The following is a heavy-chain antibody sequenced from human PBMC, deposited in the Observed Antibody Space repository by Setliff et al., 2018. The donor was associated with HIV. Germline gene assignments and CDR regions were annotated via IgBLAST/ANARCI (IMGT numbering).Heavy chain of an antibody. Sequence: LSLTCTVSGASISSYYWSWIRQPPGKGLEWVSGITWNGGVMGYVDSTRGRFTISRDNVRNSLYLQMDSLTTDDTALYYCVKDDSTAGRYYYSMDVWGKGTMVTVS. CDR1: GASISSYY. D-gene: IGHD6-19*01. CDR3: VKDDSTAGRYYYSMDV. V-gene: IGHV3-9*01. J-gene: IGHJ6*04. CDR2: ITWNGGVM.